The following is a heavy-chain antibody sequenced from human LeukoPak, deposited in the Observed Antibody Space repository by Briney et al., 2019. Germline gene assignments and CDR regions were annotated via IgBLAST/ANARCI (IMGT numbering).Heavy chain of an antibody. CDR2: INHSGST. CDR1: GFNVSSNY. J-gene: IGHJ5*02. D-gene: IGHD3-10*01. CDR3: ATLPEISGSRGWFDP. Sequence: PGGSLRLSCAASGFNVSSNYMSWVRQPPGKGLEWIGEINHSGSTNYNPSLKSRVTISVDTSKNQFSLKLSSVTAADTAVYYCATLPEISGSRGWFDPWGQGTLVTVSS. V-gene: IGHV4-34*08.